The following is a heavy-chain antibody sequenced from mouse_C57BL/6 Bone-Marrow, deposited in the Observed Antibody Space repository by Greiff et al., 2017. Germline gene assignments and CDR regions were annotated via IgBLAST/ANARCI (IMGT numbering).Heavy chain of an antibody. Sequence: EVQLVESGEGLVKPGGSLKLSCAASGFTFSSYAMSWVRQTPEKRLEWVAYISSGGDYIDYADTVKGRITISRDNTRNTLYLQMSSLKSEDTAMYYCTRDSFPWFAYWGQGTPVTVSA. CDR1: GFTFSSYA. CDR2: ISSGGDYI. CDR3: TRDSFPWFAY. D-gene: IGHD1-1*01. J-gene: IGHJ3*01. V-gene: IGHV5-9-1*02.